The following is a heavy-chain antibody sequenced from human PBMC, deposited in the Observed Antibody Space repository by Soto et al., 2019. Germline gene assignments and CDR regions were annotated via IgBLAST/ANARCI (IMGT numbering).Heavy chain of an antibody. Sequence: PSETLSLTCTVSVASISNYDWTWIRQPPGQGLEWIGYIYYSGSTNYNPSLKSRVTISLDTSKNQFSLKLSSVTAADTAVYYCARGIAIAGNDAFDIWGQGTMVTVSS. CDR1: VASISNYD. V-gene: IGHV4-59*01. D-gene: IGHD6-13*01. CDR3: ARGIAIAGNDAFDI. J-gene: IGHJ3*02. CDR2: IYYSGST.